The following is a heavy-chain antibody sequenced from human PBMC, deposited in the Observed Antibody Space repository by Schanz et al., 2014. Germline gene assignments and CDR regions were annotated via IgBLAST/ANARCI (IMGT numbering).Heavy chain of an antibody. CDR2: ISAYNGNT. V-gene: IGHV1-18*01. CDR3: ARDGSSASCSSYYYGMDA. CDR1: GYTFTSFG. D-gene: IGHD2-2*01. Sequence: SVKVSCKASGYTFTSFGITWVRQAPGQGLEWMGWISAYNGNTNYAQKLQGRVTMTTDTSTSTAYMELRRLRSDDRAVYYCARDGSSASCSSYYYGMDAWGKGRTVAVSS. J-gene: IGHJ6*04.